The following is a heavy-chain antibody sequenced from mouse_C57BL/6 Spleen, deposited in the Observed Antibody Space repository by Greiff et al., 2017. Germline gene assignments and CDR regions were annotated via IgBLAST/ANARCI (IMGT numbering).Heavy chain of an antibody. CDR2: INPGSGGT. V-gene: IGHV1-54*01. CDR3: ARGTGIWYFDV. CDR1: GYAFTNYL. J-gene: IGHJ1*03. Sequence: QVQLQQSGAELVRPGTSVKVSCKASGYAFTNYLIEWVKQRPGQGLEWIGVINPGSGGTNYNEKFKGKATLTADKSSSTAYMQLSSLTSEDSAVCFCARGTGIWYFDVWGTGTTVTVSS. D-gene: IGHD3-3*01.